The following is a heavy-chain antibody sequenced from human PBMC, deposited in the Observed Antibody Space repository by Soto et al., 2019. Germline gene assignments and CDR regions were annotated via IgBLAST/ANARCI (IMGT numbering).Heavy chain of an antibody. CDR2: INHSGST. J-gene: IGHJ4*02. CDR3: ARGKVWGSYRLYPSLSPFDY. V-gene: IGHV4-34*01. Sequence: QVQLQQWGAGLLKPSETLSLTCAVYGGSFSGYYWSWIRQPPGKGLEWIGEINHSGSTNYNPSLKSRVTISVDTSKNQFSLKLSSVTAADTAVYYCARGKVWGSYRLYPSLSPFDYWGQGTLVTVSS. D-gene: IGHD3-16*02. CDR1: GGSFSGYY.